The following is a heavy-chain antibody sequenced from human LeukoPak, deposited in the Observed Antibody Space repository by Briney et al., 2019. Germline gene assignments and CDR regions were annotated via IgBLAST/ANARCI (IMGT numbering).Heavy chain of an antibody. D-gene: IGHD2-15*01. Sequence: GGTLRLSCAASGFTFSSYGMSWVRQAPGKGLEWVSAISGSGGSTYYADSVKGRFTISRDNSKNTLYLQMNSLRAEDTAVYYCAKAAYCSGGSCYSYYYYMDVWGKGTTVTISS. V-gene: IGHV3-23*01. CDR3: AKAAYCSGGSCYSYYYYMDV. CDR1: GFTFSSYG. J-gene: IGHJ6*03. CDR2: ISGSGGST.